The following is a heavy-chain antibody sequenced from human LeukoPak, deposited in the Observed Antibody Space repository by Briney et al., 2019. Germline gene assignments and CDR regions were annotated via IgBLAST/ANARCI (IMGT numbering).Heavy chain of an antibody. CDR3: ARDGIVVVVAATSYYYMDV. V-gene: IGHV3-30*19. J-gene: IGHJ6*03. D-gene: IGHD2-15*01. CDR1: GFTFSSYG. CDR2: ISYDGSNK. Sequence: PGGSLRLSRAASGFTFSSYGMHWVRQAPGKGLEWVAVISYDGSNKYYADSVKGRFTISRDNSKNTLYLQMNSLRAEDTAVYYCARDGIVVVVAATSYYYMDVWGKGTTVTVSS.